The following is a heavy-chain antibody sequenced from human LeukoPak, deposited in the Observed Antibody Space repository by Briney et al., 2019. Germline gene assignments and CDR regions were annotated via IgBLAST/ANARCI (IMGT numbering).Heavy chain of an antibody. CDR1: GGSFSGYY. CDR2: INHSGST. J-gene: IGHJ5*02. V-gene: IGHV4-34*01. D-gene: IGHD3-10*01. Sequence: PETLSPTCAVYGGSFSGYYWSWIRQPPGKGLEWIGEINHSGSTNYNPSLKSRVTISVDTSKNQFSLKLSSVTAADTAVYYCARGRMMNYYGSGSPVYNWFDPWGQGTLVTVSS. CDR3: ARGRMMNYYGSGSPVYNWFDP.